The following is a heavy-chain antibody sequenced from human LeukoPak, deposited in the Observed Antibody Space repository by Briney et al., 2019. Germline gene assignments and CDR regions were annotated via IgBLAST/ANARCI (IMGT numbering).Heavy chain of an antibody. D-gene: IGHD3-10*01. CDR2: ISYDETEK. V-gene: IGHV3-30*18. CDR3: AKDSVWFGDVLGGMDV. J-gene: IGHJ6*02. CDR1: GFTFSKYG. Sequence: PGSSLRLSCGASGFTFSKYGMHWVRQAPGKGLEWVATISYDETEKNYADSVKGRFIISRDNSKNTLFLQMNTPKTEDTAVYYCAKDSVWFGDVLGGMDVWGQGTTVSVSS.